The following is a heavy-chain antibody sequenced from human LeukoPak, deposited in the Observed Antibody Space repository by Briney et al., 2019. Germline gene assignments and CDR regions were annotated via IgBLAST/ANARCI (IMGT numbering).Heavy chain of an antibody. Sequence: GGSLRLSCEASGFTFSAYAMTWVRQAPGKGLEWVSSIGSHNKPHYPESVKGRFAISRDNSKNTLFLQLHNLRVEDTALYYCARDLHYYVAMDVGGQGTTVTVPS. V-gene: IGHV3-23*01. CDR3: ARDLHYYVAMDV. D-gene: IGHD3-10*02. CDR1: GFTFSAYA. CDR2: IGSHNKP. J-gene: IGHJ6*02.